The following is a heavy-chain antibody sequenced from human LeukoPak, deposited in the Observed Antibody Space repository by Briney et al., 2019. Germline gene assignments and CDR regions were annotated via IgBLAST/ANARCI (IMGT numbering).Heavy chain of an antibody. J-gene: IGHJ4*02. CDR1: GFTFSTYS. V-gene: IGHV3-21*01. CDR3: ARELAGHYYGSGSFFDY. D-gene: IGHD3-10*01. Sequence: PGESLRLSCAASGFTFSTYSMNWLRLAPGKGLEWVSSISPDSNYKYYVDSVKGRFTISRDNAKSSLYLQMNSLRAGDTAVYYCARELAGHYYGSGSFFDYWGQGTLVTVSS. CDR2: ISPDSNYK.